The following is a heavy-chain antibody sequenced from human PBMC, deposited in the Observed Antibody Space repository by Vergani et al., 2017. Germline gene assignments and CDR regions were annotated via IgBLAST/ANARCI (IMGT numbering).Heavy chain of an antibody. CDR2: ISTSGST. D-gene: IGHD6-13*01. J-gene: IGHJ4*02. CDR1: GGSISSGGYS. V-gene: IGHV4-61*02. CDR3: ARAAAAALDY. Sequence: QVQLQQWGAGLLKPSQTLSLTCAVSGGSISSGGYSWSWIRQPPGKGLEWIGRISTSGSTNYNPSLKSRVTISLDTSKNQFSLKLNSLTAADTAVYYCARAAAAALDYWGQGTLVTVSS.